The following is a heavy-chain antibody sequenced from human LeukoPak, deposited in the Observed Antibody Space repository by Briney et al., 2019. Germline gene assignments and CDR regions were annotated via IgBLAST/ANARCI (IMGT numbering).Heavy chain of an antibody. CDR3: ATGGTQWLAYTFDY. CDR1: GYTFTGYY. CDR2: INPNSGGT. D-gene: IGHD6-19*01. J-gene: IGHJ4*02. V-gene: IGHV1-2*06. Sequence: ASVKVSCKASGYTFTGYYMHWVRQAPGQGLEWMGRINPNSGGTNYAQKFQGRVTMTRDTSISTAYMELSSLRSEDTAVYYCATGGTQWLAYTFDYWGQGTLVTVSS.